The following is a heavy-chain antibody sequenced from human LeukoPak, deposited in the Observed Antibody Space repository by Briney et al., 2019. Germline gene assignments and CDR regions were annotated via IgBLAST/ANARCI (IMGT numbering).Heavy chain of an antibody. CDR3: ASSGVSAFDN. CDR2: FYYSGST. J-gene: IGHJ3*02. CDR1: GGSISSYY. D-gene: IGHD5-12*01. Sequence: SETLSLTCTVSGGSISSYYWSWIRQRPGKGLEWIGYFYYSGSTNYNPSLKSRVTISVDTSKNQFSLILSSVTAADTAVYYCASSGVSAFDNWGQGTMVTVSS. V-gene: IGHV4-59*01.